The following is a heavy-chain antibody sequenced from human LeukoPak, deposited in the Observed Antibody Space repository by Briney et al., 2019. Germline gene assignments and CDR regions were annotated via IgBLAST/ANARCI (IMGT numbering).Heavy chain of an antibody. CDR1: GGTFSSYA. CDR3: ARSPALSYEAYYFDY. Sequence: SVKVSCKASGGTFSSYAISWVRQAPGQGLEWMGRIIPILGIANYAQKFQGRVTITADKSTSTAYMELSSLRSEDTAVYYCARSPALSYEAYYFDYWGQGILVTVSS. V-gene: IGHV1-69*04. D-gene: IGHD1-26*01. CDR2: IIPILGIA. J-gene: IGHJ4*02.